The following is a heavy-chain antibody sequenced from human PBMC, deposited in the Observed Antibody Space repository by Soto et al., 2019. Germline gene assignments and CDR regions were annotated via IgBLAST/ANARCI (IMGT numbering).Heavy chain of an antibody. CDR3: SRLEGLPPSTNHYYYSMDV. J-gene: IGHJ6*03. CDR1: GYSFTNYW. V-gene: IGHV5-51*01. Sequence: GESLKISCKGSGYSFTNYWIGWVRQVPGKGLEWMGIIYPADSNIRYSPSFQGQVSISADKSISTAYLHWSSLKASDTAMYYCSRLEGLPPSTNHYYYSMDVWGQGTTVTVSS. CDR2: IYPADSNI. D-gene: IGHD4-17*01.